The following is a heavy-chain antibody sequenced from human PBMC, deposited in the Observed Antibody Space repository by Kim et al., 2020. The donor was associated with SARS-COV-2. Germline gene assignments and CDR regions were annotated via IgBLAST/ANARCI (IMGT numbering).Heavy chain of an antibody. J-gene: IGHJ4*02. V-gene: IGHV5-51*01. D-gene: IGHD5-18*01. Sequence: YSPSFQGQVTISPDKSISTAYLQWSSLKASDTAMYYCARYPDTAMASFDYWGQGTLVTVSS. CDR3: ARYPDTAMASFDY.